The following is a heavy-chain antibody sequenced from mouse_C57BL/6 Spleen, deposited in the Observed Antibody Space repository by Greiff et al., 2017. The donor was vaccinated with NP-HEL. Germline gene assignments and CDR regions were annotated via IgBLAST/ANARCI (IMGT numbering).Heavy chain of an antibody. V-gene: IGHV1-59*01. CDR2: IDPSDSYT. D-gene: IGHD1-1*01. J-gene: IGHJ1*03. CDR3: ARSYGLNFDV. Sequence: VQLQQPGAELVRPGTSVKLSCKASGYTFTSYWMHWVKQRPGQGLEWIGVIDPSDSYTNYNQKFKGKATLTVDTSSSTAYMQLSSLTSEDSAVYYCARSYGLNFDVWGTGTTVTVSS. CDR1: GYTFTSYW.